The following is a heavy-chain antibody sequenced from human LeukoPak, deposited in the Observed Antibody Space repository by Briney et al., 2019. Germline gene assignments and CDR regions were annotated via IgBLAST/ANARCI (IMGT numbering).Heavy chain of an antibody. D-gene: IGHD2-15*01. CDR1: GGSISSGDYC. J-gene: IGHJ3*02. CDR2: IYYSGST. CDR3: ARVNVSTWLLNAFDI. Sequence: SETLSLTXTVPGGSISSGDYCWSWIRQPPGKGLEWIGYIYYSGSTYYNPSLKSRVTISVDTSKDQFSLKLSSVTAADTAVYYCARVNVSTWLLNAFDIWGQGTMVTVSS. V-gene: IGHV4-30-4*08.